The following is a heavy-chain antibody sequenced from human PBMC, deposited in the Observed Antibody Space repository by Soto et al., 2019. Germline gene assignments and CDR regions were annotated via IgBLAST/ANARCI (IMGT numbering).Heavy chain of an antibody. CDR3: TRVIKTRWTERAFDI. Sequence: GGSLRLSCTASGFTFGDYAMSWFRQAPGKGLEWVGFIRSKAYGGTTEYAASVKGRFTISRDDSKSIAYLQMNSLKTEDTAVYYCTRVIKTRWTERAFDIWGQGTMVTV. J-gene: IGHJ3*02. V-gene: IGHV3-49*03. CDR2: IRSKAYGGTT. CDR1: GFTFGDYA.